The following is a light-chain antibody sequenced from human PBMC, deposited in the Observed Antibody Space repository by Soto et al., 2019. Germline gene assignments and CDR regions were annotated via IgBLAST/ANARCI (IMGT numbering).Light chain of an antibody. CDR2: DAS. CDR3: QPYGGMWA. V-gene: IGKV1-5*01. J-gene: IGKJ1*01. Sequence: IQMTQSPSTLSASIGDRVTITCRASQSISNRLAWYQRKPGKAPKVVIYDASSLERGVPSRFSGRGSGTEFILTINSLQPDDFATYYCQPYGGMWAFGQGTKV. CDR1: QSISNR.